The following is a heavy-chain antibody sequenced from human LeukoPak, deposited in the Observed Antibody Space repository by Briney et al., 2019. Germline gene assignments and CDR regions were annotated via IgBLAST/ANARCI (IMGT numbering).Heavy chain of an antibody. CDR1: GGSFSGYY. V-gene: IGHV4-34*01. CDR3: ARQQISFFGVVQNWFDP. J-gene: IGHJ5*02. Sequence: PSETLSLTCAVYGGSFSGYYWSWIRQPPGKGPEWIGEINHSGSANYNPSLKSRVTISIDTSKNQFFLTLRSVTAADTAVYYCARQQISFFGVVQNWFDPWGQGTLVTVSS. CDR2: INHSGSA. D-gene: IGHD3-3*01.